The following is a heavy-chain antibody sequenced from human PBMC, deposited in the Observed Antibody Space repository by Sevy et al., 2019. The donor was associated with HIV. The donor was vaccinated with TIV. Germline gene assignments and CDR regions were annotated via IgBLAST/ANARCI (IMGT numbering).Heavy chain of an antibody. D-gene: IGHD2-2*01. CDR3: ARDVRWYCSSTSCYVFDY. CDR2: ISGSGDST. V-gene: IGHV3-23*01. Sequence: GSLRLSCAASGFTFTTYAMSWVRQAPGKGLEWVSAISGSGDSTYYADSVKGRFTVSRDNSKNTLYRQMNSLRAEDTAVYYCARDVRWYCSSTSCYVFDYWGQGTLVTVSS. CDR1: GFTFTTYA. J-gene: IGHJ4*02.